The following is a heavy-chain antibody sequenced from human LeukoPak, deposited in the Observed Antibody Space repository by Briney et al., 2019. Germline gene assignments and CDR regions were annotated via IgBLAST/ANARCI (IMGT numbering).Heavy chain of an antibody. V-gene: IGHV3-30*18. CDR1: GFTFSSYG. D-gene: IGHD6-19*01. CDR3: AKDGGEQWLTYYFDY. Sequence: GRSLRLSCAASGFTFSSYGMLWVRQAPGKGLEWVAVLSYDGSNKYYADSVKGRFTISRDNPKNTLNLQMNSLRAEDTAVYYCAKDGGEQWLTYYFDYWGQGTLVTVSS. J-gene: IGHJ4*02. CDR2: LSYDGSNK.